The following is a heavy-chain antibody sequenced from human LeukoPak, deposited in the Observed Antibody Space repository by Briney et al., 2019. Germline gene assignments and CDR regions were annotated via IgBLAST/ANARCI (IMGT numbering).Heavy chain of an antibody. V-gene: IGHV4-59*12. CDR2: MHKDGSA. CDR1: GGSFNSDY. J-gene: IGHJ3*02. CDR3: ARGMYDSTGYSNPFDI. D-gene: IGHD3-22*01. Sequence: SETLSLTCTVSGGSFNSDYWSWIRQSPGKGLEWIGFMHKDGSANYNPSLKSRVTISADTSKNHVSLRVTSVTAADTAVYFCARGMYDSTGYSNPFDIWGQGTMVTVSS.